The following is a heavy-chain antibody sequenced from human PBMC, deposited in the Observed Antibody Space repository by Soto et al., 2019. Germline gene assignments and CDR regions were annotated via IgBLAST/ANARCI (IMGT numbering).Heavy chain of an antibody. CDR3: AKDGPYDTTLGAFDI. CDR2: ISYDGSNK. CDR1: GFTFSSYD. J-gene: IGHJ3*02. Sequence: QLVESGGGVVQPGRSLRLSCAASGFTFSSYDMHWVRQAPGKGLEWVAVISYDGSNKYYADSVKGRFTISRDNSKNTLYLQMNSLRAEHTAVSYCAKDGPYDTTLGAFDIWGQGTMVTVSS. V-gene: IGHV3-30*18. D-gene: IGHD3-22*01.